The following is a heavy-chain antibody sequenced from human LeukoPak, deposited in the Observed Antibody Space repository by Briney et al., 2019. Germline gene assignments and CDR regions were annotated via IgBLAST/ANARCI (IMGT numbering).Heavy chain of an antibody. D-gene: IGHD4-17*01. J-gene: IGHJ4*02. CDR3: ARDRGTTVTTYYFDY. CDR2: IWYDGSNE. Sequence: GGSLRLSCAAPGFTFSSYAMHWVRQAPGKGLEWVAIIWYDGSNEFYADSVKGRFTISRDNSKNTLFLQMKSLRAEDTAVYYCARDRGTTVTTYYFDYWGQGTLVTVSS. V-gene: IGHV3-33*01. CDR1: GFTFSSYA.